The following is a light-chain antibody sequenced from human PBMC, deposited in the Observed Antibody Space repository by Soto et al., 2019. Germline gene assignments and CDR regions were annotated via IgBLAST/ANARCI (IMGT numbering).Light chain of an antibody. CDR3: YSYTSSTTYV. Sequence: QSVLTQPASVSGSPGQSITISCSGTSSEVGAYNYVSWYQQHPAKAPKLIVYDVSNRPSGVSNRFSGFKSGNTASLTISGLQAEDEADYYCYSYTSSTTYVFGTGTKLTVL. CDR2: DVS. V-gene: IGLV2-14*01. CDR1: SSEVGAYNY. J-gene: IGLJ1*01.